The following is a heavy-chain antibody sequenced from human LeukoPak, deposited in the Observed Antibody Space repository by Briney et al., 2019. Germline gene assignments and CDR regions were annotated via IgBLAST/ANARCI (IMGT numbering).Heavy chain of an antibody. CDR2: INPRGDGT. J-gene: IGHJ4*02. V-gene: IGHV1-46*01. CDR1: GYTFTNYY. CDR3: AKELRTGVGATDY. Sequence: ASVKVSCKASGYTFTNYYMHWVRQAPGQGLEWVGIINPRGDGTNYAQKFQGRVTMTRDTSTSTVYMELSSLRSEDTAVYLCAKELRTGVGATDYWGQGTLVTVSS. D-gene: IGHD1-26*01.